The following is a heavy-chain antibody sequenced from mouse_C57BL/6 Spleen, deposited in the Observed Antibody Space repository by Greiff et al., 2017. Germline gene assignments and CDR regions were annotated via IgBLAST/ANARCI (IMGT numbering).Heavy chain of an antibody. CDR3: ARSRGYDYSGFAY. CDR2: LWWDADK. D-gene: IGHD2-4*01. V-gene: IGHV8-8*01. J-gene: IGHJ3*01. Sequence: QVTLQVSGPGILQPSQTLSLTCSFSGFSLSTFGMGVGWIRQPSGKGLDWLAHLWWDADKYYNPALRSRLTIAKDTSKNQLILKIANVDTAETATYYGARSRGYDYSGFAYWGQGTLVTVSA. CDR1: GFSLSTFGMG.